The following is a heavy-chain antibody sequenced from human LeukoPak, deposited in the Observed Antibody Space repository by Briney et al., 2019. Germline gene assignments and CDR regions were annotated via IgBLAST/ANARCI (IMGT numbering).Heavy chain of an antibody. V-gene: IGHV4-34*01. Sequence: SETLSLTCAVYGGSFSGYYWSWIRQPPGKGLEWIGEINHGGSTNYNPSLKSRVTISVDTSKNQFSLTLSSATAADTAVYYCARLKGLLNDFWSGYYTYYFDYWGQGTLVTVSS. D-gene: IGHD3-3*01. CDR2: INHGGST. J-gene: IGHJ4*02. CDR3: ARLKGLLNDFWSGYYTYYFDY. CDR1: GGSFSGYY.